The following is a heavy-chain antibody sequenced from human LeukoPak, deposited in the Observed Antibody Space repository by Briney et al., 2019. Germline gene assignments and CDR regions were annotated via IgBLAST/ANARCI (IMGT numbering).Heavy chain of an antibody. CDR2: ISGDGSST. CDR1: RFTFDVHG. V-gene: IGHV3-43*02. Sequence: PGGSLRLSCAPPRFTFDVHGMHWVRQTPGKGLEWVSLISGDGSSTYYADSVKGRFTISRDNSKNSLYLQMNSLRTGDTALYYCAKDIGRYSPYYFDYGGQGTLVTVPS. D-gene: IGHD2-15*01. CDR3: AKDIGRYSPYYFDY. J-gene: IGHJ4*02.